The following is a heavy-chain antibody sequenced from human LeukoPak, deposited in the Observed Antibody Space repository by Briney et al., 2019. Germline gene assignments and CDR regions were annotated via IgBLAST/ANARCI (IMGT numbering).Heavy chain of an antibody. Sequence: SGGSLRLSCAASGFTLSSYEMNWVRQAPGKGLEWVSYISRSGGTIYYADSVKGRFTIFKDNAKNSLYLQMNSLRAEDTAVYYCARDLNVETDSSGYYPDAFDIWGQGTMVTVSS. V-gene: IGHV3-48*03. CDR2: ISRSGGTI. CDR3: ARDLNVETDSSGYYPDAFDI. CDR1: GFTLSSYE. D-gene: IGHD3-22*01. J-gene: IGHJ3*02.